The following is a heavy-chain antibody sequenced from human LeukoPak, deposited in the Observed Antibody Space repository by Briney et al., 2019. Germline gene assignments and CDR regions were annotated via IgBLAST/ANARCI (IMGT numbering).Heavy chain of an antibody. CDR1: GGSISSYY. Sequence: SETLSLTCTVSGGSISSYYWSWVRQPAGKGLEWIGYIYSSGSTDYNPSLKSRATISLGTSNHQFSLKLISVTAADTAVYYCARHVGIHLWSLYFDYWGQGSLVTVSS. V-gene: IGHV4-59*08. CDR3: ARHVGIHLWSLYFDY. CDR2: IYSSGST. J-gene: IGHJ4*02. D-gene: IGHD5-18*01.